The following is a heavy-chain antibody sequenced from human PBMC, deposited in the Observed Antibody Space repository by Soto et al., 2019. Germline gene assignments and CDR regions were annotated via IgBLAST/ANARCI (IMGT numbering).Heavy chain of an antibody. J-gene: IGHJ6*02. Sequence: GGSLRLSCAASGFTFSSYGMHWVRQAPGKGLEWVAVIWYDGSNKYYADSVKGRFTISRDNAKNSLYLQMNSLRAEDTAVYYCARDRDFWSGKGGSAYYYYGMDVWGQGTTVTVSS. D-gene: IGHD3-3*01. V-gene: IGHV3-33*01. CDR1: GFTFSSYG. CDR3: ARDRDFWSGKGGSAYYYYGMDV. CDR2: IWYDGSNK.